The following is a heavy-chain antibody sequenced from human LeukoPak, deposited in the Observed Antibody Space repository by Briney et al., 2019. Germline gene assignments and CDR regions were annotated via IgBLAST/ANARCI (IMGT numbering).Heavy chain of an antibody. CDR3: ARDGSVWGSYRSLLDY. D-gene: IGHD3-16*02. V-gene: IGHV3-21*01. Sequence: GGSLRLSCAASGFTFSSYSMNWVRQAPGKGLEWVSSISSSSSYIYYADSVKGRFTISRDNAKNSLYLQMNSLRAEDTAVYYCARDGSVWGSYRSLLDYWGQGTLVTVSS. CDR1: GFTFSSYS. CDR2: ISSSSSYI. J-gene: IGHJ4*02.